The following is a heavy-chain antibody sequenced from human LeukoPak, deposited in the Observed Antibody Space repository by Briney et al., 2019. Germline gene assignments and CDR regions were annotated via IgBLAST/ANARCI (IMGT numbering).Heavy chain of an antibody. Sequence: GGSLRLSCAASGFTFDDYAMHWVRQAPGKGLEWVAFIRYDGNNKYYADSVKGRFTISRDNSKNTLYLQMNSLRAEDTAVYYCAPAVDPAMVTPLWFDPWGQGTLVTVSS. CDR3: APAVDPAMVTPLWFDP. CDR2: IRYDGNNK. J-gene: IGHJ5*02. CDR1: GFTFDDYA. D-gene: IGHD5-18*01. V-gene: IGHV3-30*02.